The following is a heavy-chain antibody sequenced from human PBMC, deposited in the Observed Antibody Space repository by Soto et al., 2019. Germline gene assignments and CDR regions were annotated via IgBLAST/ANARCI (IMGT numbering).Heavy chain of an antibody. V-gene: IGHV3-7*03. CDR1: AFMFSPDS. Sequence: PGEARRVSCGGSAFMFSPDSIIWGRHPLGKGLEWVANIKQDGSEKYYVDSVKGRFTISRDNAKNSLYLQMNSLRAEDTAVYYCARVEAAMVSFDYWGQGTLVSVSS. CDR3: ARVEAAMVSFDY. CDR2: IKQDGSEK. J-gene: IGHJ4*02. D-gene: IGHD5-18*01.